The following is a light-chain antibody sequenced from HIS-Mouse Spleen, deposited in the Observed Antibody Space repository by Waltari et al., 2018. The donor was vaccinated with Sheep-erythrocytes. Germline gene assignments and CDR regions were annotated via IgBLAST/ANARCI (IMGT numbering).Light chain of an antibody. CDR3: QSADSSGTYV. J-gene: IGLJ1*01. CDR1: ALPKQY. Sequence: SYELTQPPSVSVSPGQTARITCSGDALPKQYAYWYQQKQGQAPVVVLYKDSERPSGIPERFSGSSSGTTVTLTISGVQAEDEADYYCQSADSSGTYVFGTGAKVTVL. V-gene: IGLV3-25*03. CDR2: KDS.